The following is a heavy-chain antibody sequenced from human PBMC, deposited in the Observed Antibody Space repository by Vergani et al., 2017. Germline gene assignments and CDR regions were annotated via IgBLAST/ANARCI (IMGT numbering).Heavy chain of an antibody. CDR1: GGTFSSYT. J-gene: IGHJ1*01. V-gene: IGHV1-69*09. CDR2: IIPILGIA. D-gene: IGHD2-2*01. CDR3: ARDEDIVVVPAAYQH. Sequence: QVQLVQSGAEVKKPGASVKVSCKASGGTFSSYTISWVRQAPGQGLEWMGRIIPILGIANYAQKFQGRVTITADKSTSTAYMELSSLRSEDTAVYYCARDEDIVVVPAAYQHWGQGTLVTVSS.